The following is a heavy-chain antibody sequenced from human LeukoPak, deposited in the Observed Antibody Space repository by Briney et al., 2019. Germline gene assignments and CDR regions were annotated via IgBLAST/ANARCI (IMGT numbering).Heavy chain of an antibody. D-gene: IGHD4-17*01. V-gene: IGHV1-24*01. J-gene: IGHJ4*02. Sequence: ASVKVSCKVSGYTLTELSMHWVRQAPGKGLEWMGGFDPEDGETIYAQKFQGRVTMTEDTSTDTAYMELSSLRSEDTAIYYCAKRGIYGDPSDYWGQGTLVTVSS. CDR1: GYTLTELS. CDR3: AKRGIYGDPSDY. CDR2: FDPEDGET.